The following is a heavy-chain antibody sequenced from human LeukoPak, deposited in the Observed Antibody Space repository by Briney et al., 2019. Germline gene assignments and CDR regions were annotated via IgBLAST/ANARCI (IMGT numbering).Heavy chain of an antibody. J-gene: IGHJ4*02. CDR1: GFTFNNFL. V-gene: IGHV3-7*01. D-gene: IGHD3-3*01. CDR2: IKQDGGER. CDR3: ARVSSGYYSAFDY. Sequence: QSGGSLRLSCAATGFTFNNFLMSWVRHVPGRGLEWVANIKQDGGERYYADSVKGRFTISRDNAKNLLFLQMNSLKVEDTGVYYCARVSSGYYSAFDYWGQGTLVTVSS.